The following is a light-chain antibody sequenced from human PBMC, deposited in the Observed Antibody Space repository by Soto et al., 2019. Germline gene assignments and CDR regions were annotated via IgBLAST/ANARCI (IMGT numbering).Light chain of an antibody. CDR3: TSYAGSNIWV. J-gene: IGLJ3*02. CDR2: EVS. CDR1: SSDVGGYNY. V-gene: IGLV2-8*01. Sequence: QSALTQPPSASGSPGQSVTISCTGTSSDVGGYNYVSWYQQYPGKAPKLMIYEVSKRPSGVPDRFSGSKSGKTASLTVSGLQPEDEADYYCTSYAGSNIWVFGGGTKLTFL.